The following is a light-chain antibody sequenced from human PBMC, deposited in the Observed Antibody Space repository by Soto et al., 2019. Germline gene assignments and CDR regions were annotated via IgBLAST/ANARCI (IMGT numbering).Light chain of an antibody. Sequence: QSALTQPASVSDSPGQSITISCTGTSSDVGGSNFVSWYQQHPGKPPKLIIYDVANRPSGVSNRFSGSKSGSTASLIISRLPAEDEADYYCVSYTTSTTYVFGTGTQLTVL. V-gene: IGLV2-14*03. CDR1: SSDVGGSNF. J-gene: IGLJ1*01. CDR3: VSYTTSTTYV. CDR2: DVA.